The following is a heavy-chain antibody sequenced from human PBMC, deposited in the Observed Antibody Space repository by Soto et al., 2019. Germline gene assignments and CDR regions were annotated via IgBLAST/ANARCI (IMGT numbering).Heavy chain of an antibody. J-gene: IGHJ3*02. CDR1: GYTFTSYD. CDR2: MNPNSGNT. CDR3: ARGINYYDSGDDAFDI. V-gene: IGHV1-8*01. D-gene: IGHD3-10*01. Sequence: QVQLVQSGAEVKKPGASVKVSCKASGYTFTSYDINWVRQATGHGLEWRGWMNPNSGNTGYAQKFQGRVNMTRNTSMSTAYMELSSLRSEDTAVYYCARGINYYDSGDDAFDIWGQGTMVTVSS.